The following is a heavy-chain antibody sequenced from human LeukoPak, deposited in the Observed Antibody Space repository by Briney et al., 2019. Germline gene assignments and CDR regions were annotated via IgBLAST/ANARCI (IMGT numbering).Heavy chain of an antibody. D-gene: IGHD2-8*02. CDR3: ARGLLVGHPYYCAMDV. J-gene: IGHJ6*02. Sequence: SQTLSLTCAISGDSVSSNSATWTWIRQSPSRALEWLGGTYFRSKWYNDSAESVKSRISINPDTSKNQFSLQLSSVTPEDTAVYYCARGLLVGHPYYCAMDVWGQGTTVSVSS. V-gene: IGHV6-1*01. CDR2: TYFRSKWYN. CDR1: GDSVSSNSAT.